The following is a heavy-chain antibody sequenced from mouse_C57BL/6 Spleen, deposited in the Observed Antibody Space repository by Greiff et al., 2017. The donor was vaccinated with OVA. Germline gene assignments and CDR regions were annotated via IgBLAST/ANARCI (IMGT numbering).Heavy chain of an antibody. CDR3: AGTTVVASYYAMDY. CDR1: GYTFTSYW. Sequence: QVQLQQPGAELVKPGASVKLSCKASGYTFTSYWMHWVKQRPGQGLEWIGMIHPNSGSTNYNEKFKSKATLTVDKSYRTAYMQLSSLTSEDSAVYYCAGTTVVASYYAMDYWGQGTSVTVSS. J-gene: IGHJ4*01. V-gene: IGHV1-64*01. CDR2: IHPNSGST. D-gene: IGHD1-1*01.